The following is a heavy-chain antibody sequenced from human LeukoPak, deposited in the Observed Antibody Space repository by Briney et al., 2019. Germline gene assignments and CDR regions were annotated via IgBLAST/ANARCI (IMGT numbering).Heavy chain of an antibody. V-gene: IGHV3-23*01. D-gene: IGHD3-10*01. J-gene: IGHJ5*02. CDR3: AKLSTFGDLSRVRFDP. Sequence: PGGSLRLSCVASGFTFNSYAMYWVRQAPGKGLEWVSAISGSGGTTYYADSVKGRFTISRDNSKNTLYLQMNSLRAEDTAVYYCAKLSTFGDLSRVRFDPWGQGTLVTVSS. CDR1: GFTFNSYA. CDR2: ISGSGGTT.